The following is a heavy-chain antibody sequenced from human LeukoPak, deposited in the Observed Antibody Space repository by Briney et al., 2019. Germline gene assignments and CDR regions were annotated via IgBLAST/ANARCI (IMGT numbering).Heavy chain of an antibody. CDR3: AREISDYDCPLWDY. J-gene: IGHJ4*02. V-gene: IGHV1-69*04. CDR2: IIPILGIA. Sequence: SVKVSCKASGGTFSSYAISWVRQAPGQGLEWMGRIIPILGIANYAQKFQGRVTITADKSTSTAYMELSSLRSEDTAVYYCAREISDYDCPLWDYWGQGTLVTVPS. CDR1: GGTFSSYA. D-gene: IGHD5-12*01.